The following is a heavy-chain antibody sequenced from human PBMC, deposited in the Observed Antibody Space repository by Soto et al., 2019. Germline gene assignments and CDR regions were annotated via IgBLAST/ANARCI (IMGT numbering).Heavy chain of an antibody. Sequence: PGGSLRLSCAASGFAVSSNYMTWVRQAPGKGLEWVSTLHTDPTSFYADSVKGRFAISRDNSKNTLYLQMNSLRVEDTAVYFCARVYGYLPSYFDYWGQGILVTVSS. CDR3: ARVYGYLPSYFDY. D-gene: IGHD4-17*01. J-gene: IGHJ4*01. V-gene: IGHV3-53*01. CDR1: GFAVSSNY. CDR2: LHTDPTS.